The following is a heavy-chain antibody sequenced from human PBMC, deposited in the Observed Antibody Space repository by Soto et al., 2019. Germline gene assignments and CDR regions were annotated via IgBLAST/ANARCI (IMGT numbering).Heavy chain of an antibody. CDR2: IYSGGST. CDR3: ARGLEVYSSSWSYFDY. CDR1: GLTVNRNY. V-gene: IGHV3-66*01. D-gene: IGHD6-13*01. J-gene: IGHJ4*02. Sequence: EVQLVESGGGLVQPGGSLRLSCVASGLTVNRNYMSWVRQAPGKGLEWVSIIYSGGSTYYAECVKGRFSISRDNSKNTLHLQMNSLRAEDTAVYYCARGLEVYSSSWSYFDYWGQGTLVTVSS.